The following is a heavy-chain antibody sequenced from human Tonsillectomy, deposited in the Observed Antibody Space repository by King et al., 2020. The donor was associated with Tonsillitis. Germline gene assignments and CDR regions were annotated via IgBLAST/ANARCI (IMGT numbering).Heavy chain of an antibody. D-gene: IGHD3-16*02. CDR2: INHSGST. V-gene: IGHV4-34*01. Sequence: VQLQQWGAGLLKPSETLSLTCAVYGGSFSGYYWSWIRQPPGKGLEFIGEINHSGSTNYNPSLKSRVTISVDTSKNQSSLKLNSVTAADTAVYYCARGGMITFGGVIVQDAFDIWGQGTMVTVSS. CDR1: GGSFSGYY. CDR3: ARGGMITFGGVIVQDAFDI. J-gene: IGHJ3*02.